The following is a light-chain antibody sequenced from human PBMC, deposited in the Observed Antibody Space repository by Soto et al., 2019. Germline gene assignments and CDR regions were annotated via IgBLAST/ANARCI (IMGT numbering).Light chain of an antibody. CDR1: HTVSGNY. CDR3: PQYSASPRP. CDR2: SAS. Sequence: PGDRARLSCRASHTVSGNYLAWYHQKPGQAPRLLIHSASSRATGIPDRFSASGTGTDFTLTISRLEPEDFAVYYCPQYSASPRPFAQGTKVDI. J-gene: IGKJ1*01. V-gene: IGKV3-20*01.